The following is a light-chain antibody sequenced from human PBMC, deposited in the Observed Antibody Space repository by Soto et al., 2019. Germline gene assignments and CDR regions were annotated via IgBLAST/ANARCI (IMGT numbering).Light chain of an antibody. CDR2: DTS. Sequence: EIVLTRSPATLSSSPGERATLSCRASQTVSNKLAWYQHKPGQAPRLLIYDTSNRATGIPARFSGSGSGTDLTLTISSLEPEDFAVYYCHQRKSWPRTFGQGTKVDIK. V-gene: IGKV3-11*01. CDR3: HQRKSWPRT. CDR1: QTVSNK. J-gene: IGKJ1*01.